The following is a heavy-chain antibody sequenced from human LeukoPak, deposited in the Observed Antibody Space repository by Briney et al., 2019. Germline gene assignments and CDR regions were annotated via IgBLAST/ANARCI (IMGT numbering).Heavy chain of an antibody. CDR1: GGSISSGGYY. Sequence: PSQTLSLTCTVSGGSISSGGYYWSWIRQPPGEGLEWIGYIYHSGSTYYNPSLKSRVTISVDRSKNQFSLKLSSVTAADTAVYYCASIIPEEYFQHWGQGTLLTVSS. CDR2: IYHSGST. D-gene: IGHD1-14*01. CDR3: ASIIPEEYFQH. V-gene: IGHV4-30-2*01. J-gene: IGHJ1*01.